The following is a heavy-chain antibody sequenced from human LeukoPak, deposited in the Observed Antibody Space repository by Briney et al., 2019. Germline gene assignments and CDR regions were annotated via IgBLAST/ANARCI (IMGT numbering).Heavy chain of an antibody. D-gene: IGHD5-24*01. V-gene: IGHV4-59*01. CDR3: ARVGGYNTPFVY. Sequence: PSETLSLTCTVSGGSISSYYWSWIRQPPGKGLEWTGYIYYSGSTNYNPSLKSRVTISVDTSKNQFSLKLSSVTAADTAVYYCARVGGYNTPFVYWGQGTLVTVSS. CDR2: IYYSGST. J-gene: IGHJ4*02. CDR1: GGSISSYY.